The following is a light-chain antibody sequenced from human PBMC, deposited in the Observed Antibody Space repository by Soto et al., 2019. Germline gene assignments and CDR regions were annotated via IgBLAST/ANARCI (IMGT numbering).Light chain of an antibody. CDR3: QQRSNWPLT. V-gene: IGKV3-11*01. J-gene: IGKJ4*01. CDR1: QSVSSY. CDR2: DAS. Sequence: EIVLTQSPATLSFSPGERATLSCRASQSVSSYLAWYQQKPGQAPRLLIYDASNRATGIPARFSGSGSGTDFTLTISSLEPKDFAVYYWQQRSNWPLTFGGGTKVEIK.